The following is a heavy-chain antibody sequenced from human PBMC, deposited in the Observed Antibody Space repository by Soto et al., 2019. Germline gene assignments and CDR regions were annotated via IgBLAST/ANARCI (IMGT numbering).Heavy chain of an antibody. CDR1: GGTFSSYA. CDR3: AGAAYEYYFDY. J-gene: IGHJ4*02. V-gene: IGHV1-69*06. D-gene: IGHD2-15*01. Sequence: ASVKVSCKASGGTFSSYAISWVRQAPGQGLEWMGGIIPIFGTANYARKFQGRVTIIADKSTSTAYMELSSLRSEDTAVYYCAGAAYEYYFDYWGQGTLVTVSS. CDR2: IIPIFGTA.